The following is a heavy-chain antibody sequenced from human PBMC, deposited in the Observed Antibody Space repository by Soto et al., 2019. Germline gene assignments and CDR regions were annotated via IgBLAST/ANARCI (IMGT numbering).Heavy chain of an antibody. CDR2: IYYSGST. J-gene: IGHJ3*02. Sequence: SETLSLTCTVSGGSISSYYWSWIRQPPGKGLEWIGYIYYSGSTNYNPSLKSRVTISVDTSKNQFSLKLSSVTAADTAVYYCARGGLGAYDAFDIWGQGTLVTVSS. CDR1: GGSISSYY. CDR3: ARGGLGAYDAFDI. V-gene: IGHV4-59*01. D-gene: IGHD3-16*01.